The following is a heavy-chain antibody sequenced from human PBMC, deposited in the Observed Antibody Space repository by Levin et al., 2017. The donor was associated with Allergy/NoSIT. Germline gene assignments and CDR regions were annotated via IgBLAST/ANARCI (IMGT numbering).Heavy chain of an antibody. D-gene: IGHD3-10*01. CDR3: ARLSITEAFDS. V-gene: IGHV3-21*01. Sequence: GGSLRLSCAASGFTFSSYSMNWVRQAPGKGLEWVSSISTSSNYIYYADSMKGRFTISRDNAKHSLYLQMHSLRAEDTAGYDCARLSITEAFDSWGQGTMVTVSA. CDR2: ISTSSNYI. CDR1: GFTFSSYS. J-gene: IGHJ3*02.